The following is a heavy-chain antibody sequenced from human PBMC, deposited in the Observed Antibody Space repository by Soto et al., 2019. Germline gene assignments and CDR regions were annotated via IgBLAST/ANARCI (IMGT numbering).Heavy chain of an antibody. V-gene: IGHV3-74*01. CDR3: ARDFGPTIAARVPFDY. CDR1: GFTFNSYW. Sequence: PGGSLRLSXAASGFTFNSYWMHWVRQAPGKGLVWVSRINSDESITDYADSVKGRFTISRDNAKNTLYLQMNSLRAEDTAVYYCARDFGPTIAARVPFDYWGQGILVTVS. D-gene: IGHD6-6*01. CDR2: INSDESIT. J-gene: IGHJ4*02.